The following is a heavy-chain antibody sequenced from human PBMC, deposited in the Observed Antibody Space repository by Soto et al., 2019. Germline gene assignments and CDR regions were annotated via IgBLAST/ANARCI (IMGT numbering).Heavy chain of an antibody. CDR2: VYLSGHT. D-gene: IGHD1-7*01. V-gene: IGHV4-38-2*02. CDR3: ASARIVVSGTIVDF. J-gene: IGHJ4*02. CDR1: GYSVTSGSY. Sequence: SETLSLTCTVSGYSVTSGSYWGWFRQPPEKGLEWLGSVYLSGHTYHDPSLMCRVTISIETSKNQFSLKLTTLTAAHPPVYYCASARIVVSGTIVDFWGRGTLVTVSS.